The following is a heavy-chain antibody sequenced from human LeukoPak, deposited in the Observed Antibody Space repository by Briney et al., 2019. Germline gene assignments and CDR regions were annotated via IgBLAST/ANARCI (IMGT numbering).Heavy chain of an antibody. CDR1: GFMFSSYA. CDR2: ISGSGGST. J-gene: IGHJ4*02. CDR3: ARGTVDTAMENYFDY. D-gene: IGHD5-18*01. V-gene: IGHV3-23*01. Sequence: GGSLRLSCAASGFMFSSYAMSWVRQAPGKGLEWVSAISGSGGSTYYADSVKGRFTISRDNSKNTLYLQMNSLRAEDTAVYYCARGTVDTAMENYFDYWGQGTLVTVSS.